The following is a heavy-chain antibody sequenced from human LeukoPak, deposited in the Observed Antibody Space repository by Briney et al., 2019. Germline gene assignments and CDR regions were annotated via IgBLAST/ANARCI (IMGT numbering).Heavy chain of an antibody. Sequence: SETLSLTCTVSGGSISSSSYYWGWIRQPPGKGLEWIGSIYYSGSTNYNPSLKSRVTISVDTSKNQFSLKLSSVTAADTAVYYCARGRPVAVLFSDYFDYWGQGTLVTVSS. CDR3: ARGRPVAVLFSDYFDY. CDR1: GGSISSSSYY. D-gene: IGHD2-2*01. J-gene: IGHJ4*02. V-gene: IGHV4-39*07. CDR2: IYYSGST.